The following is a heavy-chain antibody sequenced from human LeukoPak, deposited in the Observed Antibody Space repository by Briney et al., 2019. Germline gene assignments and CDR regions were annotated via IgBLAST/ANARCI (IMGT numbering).Heavy chain of an antibody. Sequence: ASVKVSCKASGYTFTSYGISWVRQAPGQGLEWMGWITTYNGNTNYAQNLQGRVTMTTDTSTSTAYMELRSLRSDDTAVYYCARGDYYDSSGYSDASLFDHWGQGTLVTVSS. CDR3: ARGDYYDSSGYSDASLFDH. D-gene: IGHD3-22*01. V-gene: IGHV1-18*01. J-gene: IGHJ4*02. CDR2: ITTYNGNT. CDR1: GYTFTSYG.